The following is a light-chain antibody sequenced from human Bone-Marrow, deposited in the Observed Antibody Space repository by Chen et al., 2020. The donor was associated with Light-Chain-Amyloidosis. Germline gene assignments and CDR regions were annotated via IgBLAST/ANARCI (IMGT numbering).Light chain of an antibody. J-gene: IGLJ3*02. V-gene: IGLV3-21*02. Sequence: SYVLTQPSSVSVAPGQTATIACGGNNIGSTSVHWYQQTPGQAPLLVVYDDSVRPSGITERLTGSNSGNTATLTISRVEAGDEADYYCQVWDRSSDRPVFGGGTKLTVL. CDR1: NIGSTS. CDR3: QVWDRSSDRPV. CDR2: DDS.